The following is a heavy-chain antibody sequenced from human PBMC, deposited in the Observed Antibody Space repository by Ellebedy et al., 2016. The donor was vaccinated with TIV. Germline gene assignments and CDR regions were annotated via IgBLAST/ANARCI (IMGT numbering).Heavy chain of an antibody. V-gene: IGHV1-46*01. CDR3: ARYHSSGDDY. J-gene: IGHJ4*02. CDR1: GYRLSNYY. D-gene: IGHD3-22*01. CDR2: IDPSGGGT. Sequence: ASVKVSXKASGYRLSNYYIHWMRQAPGQGLEWMGVIDPSGGGTTYSQKFQGRLLVTRDTSTSTVYMDLSSLRSDDKALYYCARYHSSGDDYWGQGTLVTVSS.